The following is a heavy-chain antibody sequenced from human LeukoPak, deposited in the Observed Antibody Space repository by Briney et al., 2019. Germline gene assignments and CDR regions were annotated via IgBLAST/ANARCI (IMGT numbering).Heavy chain of an antibody. V-gene: IGHV4-59*01. CDR3: ARVGSYLVYYDAFDI. CDR1: GGSISSYY. CDR2: IYYSGSS. J-gene: IGHJ3*02. Sequence: KPSETLSLTCTVSGGSISSYYWTWIRQPPGKGLEWIGYIYYSGSSNYNPSLKSRVTISVDTYKNQFSLKLSSVTAADAAVYYCARVGSYLVYYDAFDIWGQGTMVTVSS. D-gene: IGHD1-26*01.